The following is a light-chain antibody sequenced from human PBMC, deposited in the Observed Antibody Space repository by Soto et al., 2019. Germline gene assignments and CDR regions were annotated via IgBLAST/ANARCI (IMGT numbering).Light chain of an antibody. V-gene: IGKV3-20*01. CDR1: QSVSSSY. CDR2: GAS. CDR3: QQYGSSPPAT. Sequence: EIVLTQSPGTLSLSPGEIATLSCRASQSVSSSYLAWYQQKPGQAPRLLIYGASSRATGIPDRFSGSGSGTDFTLTISRLEPEDFAVYYCQQYGSSPPATFGQGTKVDIK. J-gene: IGKJ1*01.